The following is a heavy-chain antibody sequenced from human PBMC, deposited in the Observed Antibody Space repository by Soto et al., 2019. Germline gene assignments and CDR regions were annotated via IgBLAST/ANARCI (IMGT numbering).Heavy chain of an antibody. Sequence: PSKTLSLTCTVSGYSITSGNYYWSWIRQHPGKGLEWIGYIYYSGSTSYNPSLKSRVTISVDTSKNHFSLKLSSVTAADTAVYYCARVFSDSSSFFDPWGQGTLVTVSS. CDR1: GYSITSGNYY. CDR2: IYYSGST. V-gene: IGHV4-31*03. D-gene: IGHD6-13*01. J-gene: IGHJ5*02. CDR3: ARVFSDSSSFFDP.